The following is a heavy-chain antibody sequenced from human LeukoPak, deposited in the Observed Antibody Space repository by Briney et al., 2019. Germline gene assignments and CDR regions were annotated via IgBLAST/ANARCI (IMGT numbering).Heavy chain of an antibody. V-gene: IGHV3-74*01. J-gene: IGHJ6*04. CDR2: LSPEGRST. CDR1: GFTFSGYG. CDR3: GSHSSGWTPSYYYGMGV. Sequence: GGSLRLSCAASGFTFSGYGMHWVRQAPGKGLVWVARLSPEGRSTSYADSVKGRFTISRDNAKNTLSLQMNSLRAEDTAVYYCGSHSSGWTPSYYYGMGVWGEGTTVTVSS. D-gene: IGHD6-19*01.